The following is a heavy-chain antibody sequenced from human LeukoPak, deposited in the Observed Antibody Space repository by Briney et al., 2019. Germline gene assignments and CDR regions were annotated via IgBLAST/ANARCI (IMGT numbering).Heavy chain of an antibody. D-gene: IGHD6-13*01. CDR3: ARAHIAAAGSSFDI. CDR2: IYYSGTT. J-gene: IGHJ3*02. V-gene: IGHV4-39*07. Sequence: PSETLSLTCTVSGGSISSSSYYWGWIRQPPGKGLEWIGRIYYSGTTYNNPSLKSRVTISVDTSKNQFSLKLSSVTAADTAVYYCARAHIAAAGSSFDIWGQGTMVTVSS. CDR1: GGSISSSSYY.